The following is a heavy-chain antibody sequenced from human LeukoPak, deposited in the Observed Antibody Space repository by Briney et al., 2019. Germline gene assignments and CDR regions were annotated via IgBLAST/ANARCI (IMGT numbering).Heavy chain of an antibody. J-gene: IGHJ5*02. CDR1: GGSFSGYY. CDR3: ARVFPAYYDFWSGYYTWWFDP. CDR2: INHSGST. V-gene: IGHV4-34*01. D-gene: IGHD3-3*01. Sequence: SETLSLTCAVYGGSFSGYYWSWIRQPPGKGLEWIGEINHSGSTNSNPSLKSRVTISVDTSKNQFSLKLSSVAAADTAVYYCARVFPAYYDFWSGYYTWWFDPWGQGTLVTVSS.